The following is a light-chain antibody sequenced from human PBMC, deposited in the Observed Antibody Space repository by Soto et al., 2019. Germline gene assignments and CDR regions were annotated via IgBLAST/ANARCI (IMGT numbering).Light chain of an antibody. J-gene: IGKJ1*01. CDR1: QSLLYNSNNRNY. CDR2: WAS. CDR3: QQYLITPPT. V-gene: IGKV4-1*01. Sequence: DIVMSQSPDSLAVSLGERATIDCKSSQSLLYNSNNRNYLAWYQRKPGQPPKLLIHWASTRESGVPDRFSGSGSGTDFTLTISSLQAEDVALYYCQQYLITPPTFGQGTKVEIK.